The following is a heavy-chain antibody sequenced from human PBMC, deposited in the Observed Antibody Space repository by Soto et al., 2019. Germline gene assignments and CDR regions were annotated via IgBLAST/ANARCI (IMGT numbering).Heavy chain of an antibody. V-gene: IGHV3-74*01. Sequence: PGGSLRLSCATSGFTFSNYWIHWVRKAPGEGLVWVSRINPDATTINYADSVKGRFTVSRGNAKNTLYLQMNSLRAEDTAVYYCATAGSYRFDHWGQGTLVTVSS. CDR2: INPDATTI. D-gene: IGHD3-10*01. CDR3: ATAGSYRFDH. CDR1: GFTFSNYW. J-gene: IGHJ4*02.